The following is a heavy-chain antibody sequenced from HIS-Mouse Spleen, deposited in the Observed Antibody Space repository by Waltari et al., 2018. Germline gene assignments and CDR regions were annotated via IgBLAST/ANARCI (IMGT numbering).Heavy chain of an antibody. CDR2: IYYSGRT. D-gene: IGHD6-13*01. V-gene: IGHV4-39*07. Sequence: QLQLQESGPGLVKPSETLSLTCTVPGGSISSSSYSWGWIRQPPGKGLEWIGSIYYSGRTSYNPSLKSRVTISVDTSKNQFSLKLSSVTAADTAVYYCAREIPYSSSWYDWYFDLWGRGTLVTVSS. CDR3: AREIPYSSSWYDWYFDL. J-gene: IGHJ2*01. CDR1: GGSISSSSYS.